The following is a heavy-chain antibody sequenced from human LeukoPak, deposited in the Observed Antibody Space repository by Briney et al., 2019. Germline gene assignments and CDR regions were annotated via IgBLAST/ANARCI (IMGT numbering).Heavy chain of an antibody. J-gene: IGHJ3*02. CDR1: GGSFGNYY. CDR2: IYDSGTT. V-gene: IGHV4-59*01. Sequence: SETLSLTCTVSGGSFGNYYWSWIRHPPGKGLEWIAYIYDSGTTNYNPSLKSRVTISVDTSKNQFSLKLSSVTAADTAVYYCARDFSAAFDIWGQGTMVTVSS. CDR3: ARDFSAAFDI. D-gene: IGHD2/OR15-2a*01.